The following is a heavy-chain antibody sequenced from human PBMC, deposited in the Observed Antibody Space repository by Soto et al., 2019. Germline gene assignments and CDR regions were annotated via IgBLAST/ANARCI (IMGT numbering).Heavy chain of an antibody. J-gene: IGHJ6*02. V-gene: IGHV3-33*01. CDR2: IWYDGSNK. CDR1: GFTFSSYG. D-gene: IGHD3-22*01. Sequence: SLRLSCAASGFTFSSYGMHWVRQAPGKGLEWVAVIWYDGSNKYYADSVKGRFTISRDNSKNTLYLQMNSLRAEDTAVYYCARDVTYYYDSSGYQGPYYYYYYGMDVWGQGTTVTVSS. CDR3: ARDVTYYYDSSGYQGPYYYYYYGMDV.